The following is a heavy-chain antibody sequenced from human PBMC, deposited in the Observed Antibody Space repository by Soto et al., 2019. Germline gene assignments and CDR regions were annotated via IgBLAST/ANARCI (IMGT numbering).Heavy chain of an antibody. V-gene: IGHV4-39*01. D-gene: IGHD1-26*01. CDR3: ARQGYSGSSHTLG. J-gene: IGHJ1*01. CDR1: GGSISSSSYY. Sequence: SETLSLTCTVSGGSISSSSYYWGWIRQPPGKGLEWIGSTYYSGSTYYNPSLKSRVTISVDTSKNQFSLKLSSVTAADTAVYYCARQGYSGSSHTLGWGQGTLVTVSS. CDR2: TYYSGST.